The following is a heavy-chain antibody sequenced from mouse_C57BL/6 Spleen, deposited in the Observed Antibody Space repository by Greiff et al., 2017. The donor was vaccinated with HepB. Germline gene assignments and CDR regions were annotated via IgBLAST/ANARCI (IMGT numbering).Heavy chain of an antibody. CDR1: GYTFTSYG. CDR3: ARPLGGFLDFYY. Sequence: VKLQQSGAELARPGASVKLSCKASGYTFTSYGISWVKQRTGQGLEWIGEIYPRSGNTYYNEKFKGKATLTADKSSSTAYMELRSLTSEDSAVYFCARPLGGFLDFYYWGQGTTLTVSS. CDR2: IYPRSGNT. D-gene: IGHD3-3*01. J-gene: IGHJ2*01. V-gene: IGHV1-81*01.